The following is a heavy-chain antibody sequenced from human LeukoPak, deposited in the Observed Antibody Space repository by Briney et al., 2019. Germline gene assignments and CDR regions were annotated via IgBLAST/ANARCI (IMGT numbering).Heavy chain of an antibody. Sequence: GGSLRLSCAASGFTFSNYGMHWVRQAPGKGLQWVAVISYDGSNKYYADSVKGRFTISRDNSKNTLYLQMNSLRADDTAVYYCTKVASTGFIAYYFDYWGQGTLVTVSS. D-gene: IGHD3-16*02. CDR3: TKVASTGFIAYYFDY. CDR2: ISYDGSNK. J-gene: IGHJ4*02. CDR1: GFTFSNYG. V-gene: IGHV3-30*18.